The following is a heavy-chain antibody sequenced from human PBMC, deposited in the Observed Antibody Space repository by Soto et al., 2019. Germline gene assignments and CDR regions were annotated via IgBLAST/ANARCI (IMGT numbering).Heavy chain of an antibody. CDR1: VYSISIGYY. D-gene: IGHD6-13*01. CDR3: ARDAPGGSSWFFYTEPPFDY. CDR2: IYHSGST. J-gene: IGHJ4*02. Sequence: SETLSISCAFCVYSISIGYYLGCIRQPPVKGLDWIGSIYHSGSTYYNPSLKSRVTISVDTSKNQFSLKLSSVTAADTAVYYCARDAPGGSSWFFYTEPPFDYWGQGTMVTGSS. V-gene: IGHV4-38-2*02.